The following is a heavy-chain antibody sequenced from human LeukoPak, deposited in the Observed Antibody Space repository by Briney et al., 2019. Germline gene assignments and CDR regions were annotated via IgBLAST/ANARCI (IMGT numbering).Heavy chain of an antibody. CDR3: ARDSNNYYDSSGYYATPLDY. V-gene: IGHV3-21*01. D-gene: IGHD3-22*01. J-gene: IGHJ4*02. CDR2: INSSSSYI. Sequence: SGGSLRLSCAASGFTFSSYSMNWVRQAPGKGLEWVSSINSSSSYIYYADSVKGRFTISRDNAKNSLYLQMNSLRAEDTAVYYCARDSNNYYDSSGYYATPLDYWGQGTLVTVSS. CDR1: GFTFSSYS.